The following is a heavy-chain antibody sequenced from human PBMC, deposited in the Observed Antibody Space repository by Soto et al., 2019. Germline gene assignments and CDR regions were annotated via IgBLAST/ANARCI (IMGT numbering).Heavy chain of an antibody. CDR3: ARSGEHPFDF. J-gene: IGHJ4*02. V-gene: IGHV1-18*04. CDR1: GYTFTGYY. CDR2: ISPLKGNT. Sequence: ASVKVSCKASGYTFTGYYIHWVRQAPGQGLEWMGWISPLKGNTKYAQKVQGRVSVTTDTSTNTVYMELSGLRYDDTALYYCARSGEHPFDFWGQGTLVTVSS. D-gene: IGHD6-25*01.